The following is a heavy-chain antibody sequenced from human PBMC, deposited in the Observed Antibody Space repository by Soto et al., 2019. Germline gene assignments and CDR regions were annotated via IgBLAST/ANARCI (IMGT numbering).Heavy chain of an antibody. CDR2: IYYSGST. CDR3: ANLIWFGEIFWFDP. J-gene: IGHJ5*02. CDR1: GGSISSGGYY. V-gene: IGHV4-31*03. Sequence: SETLSLTCTVSGGSISSGGYYWSWIRQHPGKGLEWIGYIYYSGSTYYNPSLKSRVTISVDTSKNQFSLKLSSVTAADTAVYYCANLIWFGEIFWFDPWGQGTLVTVSS. D-gene: IGHD3-10*01.